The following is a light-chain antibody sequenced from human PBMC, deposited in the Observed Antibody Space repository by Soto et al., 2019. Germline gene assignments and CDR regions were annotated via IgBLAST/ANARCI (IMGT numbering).Light chain of an antibody. Sequence: DIQMTQSPSSLSASVGGRVTITCRTSQSITSYLNWYQQTPGKAPKLLIYAASSLQSGVPSTFSGSGSGTEFTLTISSLQPEDFATYYCQQSYNTPFTFGPGTKVDI. CDR1: QSITSY. V-gene: IGKV1-39*01. CDR2: AAS. J-gene: IGKJ3*01. CDR3: QQSYNTPFT.